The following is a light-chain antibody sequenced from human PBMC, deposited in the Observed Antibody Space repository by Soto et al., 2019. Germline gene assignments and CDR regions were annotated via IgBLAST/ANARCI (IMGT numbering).Light chain of an antibody. V-gene: IGKV1-5*03. CDR1: QSISSW. CDR2: KAS. J-gene: IGKJ1*01. CDR3: QQYNSYPVT. Sequence: DIQMTQSPSTLSASVGDRVTITCRASQSISSWLAWYQQKPGKAPNLLIYKASSLERGVPSRFSGRGSGAEFTLTISSLQPDDFATYYCQQYNSYPVTFGQGTKVEIK.